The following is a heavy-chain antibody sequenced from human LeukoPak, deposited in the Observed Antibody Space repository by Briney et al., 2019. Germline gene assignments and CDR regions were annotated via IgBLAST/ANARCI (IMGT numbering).Heavy chain of an antibody. V-gene: IGHV3-13*01. D-gene: IGHD2-21*02. CDR3: ARAIAYCGGDCYLFDY. CDR2: IGTAGDT. J-gene: IGHJ4*02. Sequence: SGGSLRLSCAASGFTFSSYDRHWVRQATGKGLEWVSAIGTAGDTYYPGSVKGRFTISRENAKNSLYLQMNSLRAGDTAVYYCARAIAYCGGDCYLFDYWGQGTLVTVSS. CDR1: GFTFSSYD.